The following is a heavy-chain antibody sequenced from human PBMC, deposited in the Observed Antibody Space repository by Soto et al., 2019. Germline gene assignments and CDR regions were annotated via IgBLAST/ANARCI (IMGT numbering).Heavy chain of an antibody. CDR3: ARIWEMATVAACDY. D-gene: IGHD3-16*01. V-gene: IGHV5-51*01. J-gene: IGHJ4*02. CDR2: IYPGDSDT. Sequence: GESLKISCKASGYSFTSYWIGWVRQMPGKGLEWMGIIYPGDSDTRYSPPFQGQVTISVDKSITTAYLQWSGLKASDTAMYYCARIWEMATVAACDYWGQGTLVTVSS. CDR1: GYSFTSYW.